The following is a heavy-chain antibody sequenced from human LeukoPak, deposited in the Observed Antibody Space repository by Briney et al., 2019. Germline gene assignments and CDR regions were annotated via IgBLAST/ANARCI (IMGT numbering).Heavy chain of an antibody. CDR3: AKSQASRYCSSTSCYEEGY. J-gene: IGHJ4*02. CDR2: IYSDGTT. D-gene: IGHD2-2*01. Sequence: GGSLRLSCVASGFTLRVNYMTWIRQTPGRGLEWVSVIYSDGTTKYADSAKGRFTISRDNSKSMVYLQMDRLRAEDTAVYYCAKSQASRYCSSTSCYEEGYWGQGTLVTVSS. CDR1: GFTLRVNY. V-gene: IGHV3-53*01.